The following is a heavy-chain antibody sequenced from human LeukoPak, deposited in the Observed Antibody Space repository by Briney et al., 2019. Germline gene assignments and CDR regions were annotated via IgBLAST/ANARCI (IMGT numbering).Heavy chain of an antibody. V-gene: IGHV4-38-2*02. CDR1: GYSISSGYY. Sequence: SETLSLTCTVSGYSISSGYYWGWIRQPPGKGLEWIGSIYHSGSTYYNPSLKSRVTISVDTSKNQFSLKLSSVTAADTAVYYCARAGGLGYYYDSSGSFDYWGQGTLVTVSS. D-gene: IGHD3-22*01. CDR2: IYHSGST. CDR3: ARAGGLGYYYDSSGSFDY. J-gene: IGHJ4*02.